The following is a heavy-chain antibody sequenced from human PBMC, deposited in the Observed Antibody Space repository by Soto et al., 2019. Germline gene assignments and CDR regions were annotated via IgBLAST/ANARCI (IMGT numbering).Heavy chain of an antibody. D-gene: IGHD3-22*01. V-gene: IGHV4-39*07. CDR1: GGSISSSSYY. CDR3: ASYYDSSGYYKALAFDI. Sequence: SETLSLTCTVSGGSISSSSYYWGWIRQPPGKGLEWIGSIYYSGSTYYNPSLKSRVTISVDRSKNQFSLKLSSVTAADTAVYYCASYYDSSGYYKALAFDIWGQGTMVTVSS. CDR2: IYYSGST. J-gene: IGHJ3*02.